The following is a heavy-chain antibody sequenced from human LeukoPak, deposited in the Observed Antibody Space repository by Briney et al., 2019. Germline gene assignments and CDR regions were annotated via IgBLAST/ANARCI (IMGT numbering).Heavy chain of an antibody. J-gene: IGHJ6*03. CDR3: ARDVPPTVTVGLLHYYYYMDV. CDR1: GGSISSYY. Sequence: SETLSLTCTVSGGSISSYYWSWIRQPPGKGLEWIGYIYYTGSINYNPSLKSRVTISVDTSKNQFSLKLSSVTAADTAVYYCARDVPPTVTVGLLHYYYYMDVWGKGTTVTVSS. D-gene: IGHD2-15*01. V-gene: IGHV4-59*12. CDR2: IYYTGSI.